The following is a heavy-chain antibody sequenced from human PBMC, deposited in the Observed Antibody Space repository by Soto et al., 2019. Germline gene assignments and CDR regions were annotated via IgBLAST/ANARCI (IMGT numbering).Heavy chain of an antibody. CDR3: ARLQYYDSSGFYLIYFDS. D-gene: IGHD3-22*01. CDR1: GGSIRSGGYA. J-gene: IGHJ4*02. CDR2: IYHSGST. Sequence: TSETLCLTWTVSGGSIRSGGYAWICIRQPPGKGLEWIGYIYHSGSTDYNPSLNSRVTISIDTSQNQFSLKLNSVTAADTAVYYCARLQYYDSSGFYLIYFDSWGQGALVTVSS. V-gene: IGHV4-30-2*01.